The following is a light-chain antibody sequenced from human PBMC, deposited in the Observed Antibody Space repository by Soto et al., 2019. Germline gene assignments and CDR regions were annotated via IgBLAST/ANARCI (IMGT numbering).Light chain of an antibody. Sequence: EVVMTQSPATLSVSPGERATLSCRASQSVNSNYLAWYQQKPGQPPRLLIYGISTRATGIPDRFSASGSGTEFTLTISSLQPEDFAIYYCQQHTQWPIPFGQGTRLEMK. CDR1: QSVNSN. CDR3: QQHTQWPIP. J-gene: IGKJ5*01. V-gene: IGKV3D-15*01. CDR2: GIS.